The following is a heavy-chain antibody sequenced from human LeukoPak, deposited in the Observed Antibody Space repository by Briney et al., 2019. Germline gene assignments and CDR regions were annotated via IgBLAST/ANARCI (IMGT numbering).Heavy chain of an antibody. CDR3: LRGDEYYFDY. CDR2: IKQDGSAK. CDR1: GFTFSTDW. Sequence: PGGSLRLSCAASGFTFSTDWMSWGRQAPGKGLEWVAIIKQDGSAKFYVDSVKGRFTISRDNADNSMYLQMNSLRDEDTAVYYCLRGDEYYFDYRGQGTLVTVSS. J-gene: IGHJ4*02. V-gene: IGHV3-7*01.